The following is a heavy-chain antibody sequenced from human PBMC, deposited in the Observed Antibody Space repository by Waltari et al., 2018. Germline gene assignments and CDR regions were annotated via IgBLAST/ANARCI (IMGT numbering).Heavy chain of an antibody. D-gene: IGHD2-21*01. CDR3: ARGVGGRLLPGYFQH. CDR1: GGSISSSSYY. V-gene: IGHV4-39*07. J-gene: IGHJ1*01. Sequence: QLQLQESGPGLVKPSETLSLTCTVSGGSISSSSYYWGWIRQPPGKGLEWIGSIYYSGSTYYNPSLKSRFTISVDTSKNQFALKLSSVTAADTAVYYCARGVGGRLLPGYFQHWGQGTLVTVSS. CDR2: IYYSGST.